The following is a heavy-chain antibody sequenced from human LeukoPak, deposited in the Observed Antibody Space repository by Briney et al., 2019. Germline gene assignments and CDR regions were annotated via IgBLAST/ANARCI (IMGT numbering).Heavy chain of an antibody. CDR2: INHSGST. CDR3: ARGTYYDFLSGYYTIKNWFDP. CDR1: GGSFSGYY. D-gene: IGHD3-3*01. V-gene: IGHV4-34*01. J-gene: IGHJ5*02. Sequence: PSETLSLTCAVYGGSFSGYYWSWIRQPPGKGLEWIGEINHSGSTNYNPSLKSRVTISVDTSKNQFSLKLSSVTAADTAVYYCARGTYYDFLSGYYTIKNWFDPWGQGTLVTVSS.